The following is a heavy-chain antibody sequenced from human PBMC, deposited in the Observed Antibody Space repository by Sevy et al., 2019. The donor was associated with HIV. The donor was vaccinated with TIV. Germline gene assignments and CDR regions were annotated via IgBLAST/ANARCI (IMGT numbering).Heavy chain of an antibody. CDR2: ISSSSDYT. CDR1: GFTFSTYT. J-gene: IGHJ5*02. Sequence: GGSLRLSCAASGFTFSTYTMNWVRQAPGKGLEWVSSISSSSDYTYYADSVKGRFTISRDNAKNSLYLQMNSLRAEDTAVYYCARVGSSNWSGWFDPWGQGTLVTVSS. D-gene: IGHD6-13*01. V-gene: IGHV3-21*01. CDR3: ARVGSSNWSGWFDP.